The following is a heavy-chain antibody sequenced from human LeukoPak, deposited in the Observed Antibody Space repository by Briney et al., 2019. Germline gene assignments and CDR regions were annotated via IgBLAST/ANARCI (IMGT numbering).Heavy chain of an antibody. Sequence: ASVKVSCKASGYTFSSYGTSWVRQAPGQGLEWMGWISAYNGNTNYAQKLQGRVTMTTDTSTSTAYMELRSLRSDDTAVYYCATQYCSSTTCYPYWVDYWGQGTLVTVSS. CDR2: ISAYNGNT. J-gene: IGHJ4*02. D-gene: IGHD2-2*01. CDR3: ATQYCSSTTCYPYWVDY. CDR1: GYTFSSYG. V-gene: IGHV1-18*01.